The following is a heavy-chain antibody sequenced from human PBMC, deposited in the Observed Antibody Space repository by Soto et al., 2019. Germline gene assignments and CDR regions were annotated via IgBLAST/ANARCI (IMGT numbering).Heavy chain of an antibody. Sequence: PGGSLRLSCAASGFTFSTYSMNWVRQAPGKGLEWISYISSGSNTIYYADSVKGRFTISRDNAKNSLYLQMNSLRAEDTAVYYCARDRGMKDSWGQGTLVTVSS. V-gene: IGHV3-48*01. CDR3: ARDRGMKDS. CDR1: GFTFSTYS. CDR2: ISSGSNTI. J-gene: IGHJ4*02.